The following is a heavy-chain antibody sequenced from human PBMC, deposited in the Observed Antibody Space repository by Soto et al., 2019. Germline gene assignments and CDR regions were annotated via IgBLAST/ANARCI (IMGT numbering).Heavy chain of an antibody. J-gene: IGHJ6*02. CDR1: GYTFTSYD. CDR2: MNPNSGNT. D-gene: IGHD2-2*01. CDR3: AREGRYCSSTSCYLFHYYYYGMDV. Sequence: ASVKVSCKASGYTFTSYDINWVRQATGQGLEWMGWMNPNSGNTGYAQKFQGRVTTTRNTSISTAYMELSSLRSEDTAVYYCAREGRYCSSTSCYLFHYYYYGMDVWGQGTTVTVSS. V-gene: IGHV1-8*01.